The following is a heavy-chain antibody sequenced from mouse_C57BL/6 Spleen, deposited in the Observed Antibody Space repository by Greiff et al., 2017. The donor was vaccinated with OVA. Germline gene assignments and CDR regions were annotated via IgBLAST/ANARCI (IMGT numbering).Heavy chain of an antibody. CDR1: GYTFTSYW. D-gene: IGHD1-1*01. J-gene: IGHJ1*03. CDR2: IDPNSGGT. V-gene: IGHV1-72*01. CDR3: ERGGGGNYYGSSLEV. Sequence: QVQLQQPGAELVKPGASVKLSCKASGYTFTSYWMHWVKQRPGRGLEWIGRIDPNSGGTKYNEKFKSKATLTVDKPSSTAYMQISSLTSEDSAVYCWERGGGGNYYGSSLEVWGTGTTVTVSS.